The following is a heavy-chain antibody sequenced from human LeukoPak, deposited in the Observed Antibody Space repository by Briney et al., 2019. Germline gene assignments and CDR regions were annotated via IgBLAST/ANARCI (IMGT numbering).Heavy chain of an antibody. CDR3: ATPPDSSSWSYYYYGMDV. J-gene: IGHJ6*02. CDR1: GYTLTELS. V-gene: IGHV1-24*01. D-gene: IGHD6-13*01. Sequence: GASVKVSCKVSGYTLTELSMHWVRQAPGKGLEWMGGFDPEDGETIYAQKSQGRVTMTEDTSTDTAYMELSSLRSEDTAVYYCATPPDSSSWSYYYYGMDVWGQGTTVTVSS. CDR2: FDPEDGET.